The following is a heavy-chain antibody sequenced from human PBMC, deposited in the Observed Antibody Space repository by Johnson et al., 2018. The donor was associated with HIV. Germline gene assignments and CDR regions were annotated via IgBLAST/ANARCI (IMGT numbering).Heavy chain of an antibody. CDR2: IKSKTDGGTT. D-gene: IGHD4-11*01. CDR1: GFTFSNAW. CDR3: ARDLGLPENAFDI. J-gene: IGHJ3*02. Sequence: VQLVESGGGLVKPGGSLRLSCAASGFTFSNAWMSWVRQAPGKGLEWVGRIKSKTDGGTTDYAAPVKGRFTISRDNSKNTLYLQMNSLRSGDTAVYYCARDLGLPENAFDIWGKGQWSPSLQ. V-gene: IGHV3-15*01.